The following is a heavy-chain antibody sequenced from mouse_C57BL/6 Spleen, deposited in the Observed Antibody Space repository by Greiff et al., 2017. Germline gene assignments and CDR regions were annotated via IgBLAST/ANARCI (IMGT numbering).Heavy chain of an antibody. D-gene: IGHD3-2*02. V-gene: IGHV5-17*01. Sequence: DVMLVESGGGLVKPGGSLKLSCAASGFTFSDSGMHWVRQAPGRGLEWVAYICRGSSTIYYADTVKGRFTISRDNAKTTVFLQMTSLRAEDTAMYYCATLRLYAMGYWGQGTSVTVSS. CDR1: GFTFSDSG. J-gene: IGHJ4*01. CDR3: ATLRLYAMGY. CDR2: ICRGSSTI.